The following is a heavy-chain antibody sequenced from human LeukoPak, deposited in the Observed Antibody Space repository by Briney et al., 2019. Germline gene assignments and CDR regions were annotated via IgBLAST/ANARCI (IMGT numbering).Heavy chain of an antibody. CDR2: IYYSGST. J-gene: IGHJ3*02. CDR3: ARQSGNGYSGYDFPAFDI. Sequence: PSETLSLTCTVSGGSLSSYYWSWIRQPPGKGLEWIGYIYYSGSTNYNPSLKSRVTIPVDMSKNQFSLKLSSVTAADTAVYYCARQSGNGYSGYDFPAFDIWGQGTMVTVSS. CDR1: GGSLSSYY. V-gene: IGHV4-59*08. D-gene: IGHD5-12*01.